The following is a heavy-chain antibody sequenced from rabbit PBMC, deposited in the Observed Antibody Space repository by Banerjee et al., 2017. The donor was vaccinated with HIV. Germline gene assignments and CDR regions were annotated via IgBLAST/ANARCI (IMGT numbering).Heavy chain of an antibody. CDR2: INTSTGNN. CDR1: GFSLSNKYV. CDR3: ARDPISYPGGAGYDL. J-gene: IGHJ4*01. D-gene: IGHD7-1*01. Sequence: QSLQESGGGLFQPGGSLALTCKASGFSLSNKYVMCWVRQAPGKGLEWIACINTSTGNNVYAIWAKGRFTISKTSSTTVTLQMTSLTAADTATYFCARDPISYPGGAGYDLWGPGTLVTVS. V-gene: IGHV1S40*01.